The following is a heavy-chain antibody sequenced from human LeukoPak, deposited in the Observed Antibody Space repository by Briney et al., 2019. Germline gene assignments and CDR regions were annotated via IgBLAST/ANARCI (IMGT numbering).Heavy chain of an antibody. Sequence: GGSLRLSCAASGFTFSSYSMNWVRQAPGKGLEWVSYISSSSSTIYYADSVKGRFTISRDNAKNSLYLQMNSLRAEDTAVYYCAKDYLYKGHDYWGQGTLVTVSS. CDR2: ISSSSSTI. J-gene: IGHJ4*02. CDR1: GFTFSSYS. CDR3: AKDYLYKGHDY. D-gene: IGHD3-10*01. V-gene: IGHV3-48*01.